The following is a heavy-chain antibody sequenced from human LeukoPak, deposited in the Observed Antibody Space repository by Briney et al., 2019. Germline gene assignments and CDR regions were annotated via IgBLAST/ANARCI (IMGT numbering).Heavy chain of an antibody. CDR3: ASPGRSSGWYDLGYFDY. Sequence: SVKVSCKASGGTFSSYAISWVRQAPGQGLEWMGGIIPIFGTANYAQKFQGRVTITADESTSTAYMELSSLRSEDAAVYYCASPGRSSGWYDLGYFDYWGQGTLVTVSS. D-gene: IGHD6-19*01. V-gene: IGHV1-69*13. J-gene: IGHJ4*02. CDR2: IIPIFGTA. CDR1: GGTFSSYA.